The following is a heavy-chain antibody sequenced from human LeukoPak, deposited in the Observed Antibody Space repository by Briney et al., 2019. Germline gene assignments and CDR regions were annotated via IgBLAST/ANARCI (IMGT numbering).Heavy chain of an antibody. D-gene: IGHD3-22*01. Sequence: PGGALRLSCAPSLFTFSSYSMNWVRPAPGKGREWVSAISGSGGSTYYADSVKGRFTISRDNSKNTLYLQMNSLRAEDTAVYYCAKDAEYYYDSSGYYWFDYWGQGTLVTVSS. CDR2: ISGSGGST. V-gene: IGHV3-23*01. J-gene: IGHJ4*02. CDR1: LFTFSSYS. CDR3: AKDAEYYYDSSGYYWFDY.